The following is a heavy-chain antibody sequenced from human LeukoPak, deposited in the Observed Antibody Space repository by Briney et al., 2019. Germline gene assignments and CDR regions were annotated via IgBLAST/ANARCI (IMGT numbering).Heavy chain of an antibody. CDR2: IIPILGIA. Sequence: SSVKESLKASRWTFRSYAISWVRQAPGQGVDGMGRIIPILGIANYAEKFQGRVTITADKSTSTAYMELSSLRSEDTAVYYCARGSGEHPEAPLYFDYWGQGTLVTVSS. D-gene: IGHD3-10*01. V-gene: IGHV1-69*04. CDR1: RWTFRSYA. CDR3: ARGSGEHPEAPLYFDY. J-gene: IGHJ4*02.